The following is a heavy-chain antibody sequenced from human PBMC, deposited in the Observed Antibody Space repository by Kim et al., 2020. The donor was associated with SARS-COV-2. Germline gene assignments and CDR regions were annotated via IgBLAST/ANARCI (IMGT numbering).Heavy chain of an antibody. D-gene: IGHD2-21*02. V-gene: IGHV1-69*13. CDR2: IIPIFGTA. Sequence: SVKVSCKASGGTFSSYAISWVRQAPGQGLEWMGGIIPIFGTANYAQKFQGRVTITADESTSTAYMELSSLRSEDTAVYYCANGGNSAFYAFDIWGQGTMVTVSS. CDR1: GGTFSSYA. J-gene: IGHJ3*02. CDR3: ANGGNSAFYAFDI.